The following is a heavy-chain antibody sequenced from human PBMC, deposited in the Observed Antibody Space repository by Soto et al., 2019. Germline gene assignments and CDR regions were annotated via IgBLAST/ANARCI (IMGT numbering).Heavy chain of an antibody. V-gene: IGHV3-23*01. CDR2: ISGSGGST. CDR3: AKDLQAAGYDFWSGYYTNWFDP. CDR1: GFTFSSYA. Sequence: EVQLLESGGGLVQPGGSLRLSYAASGFTFSSYAMSWVRQAPGKGLEWVSAISGSGGSTYYADSVKGRFTISRDNSKNTLYLQMNSLRAEDTAVYYCAKDLQAAGYDFWSGYYTNWFDPWGQGTLVTVSS. D-gene: IGHD3-3*01. J-gene: IGHJ5*02.